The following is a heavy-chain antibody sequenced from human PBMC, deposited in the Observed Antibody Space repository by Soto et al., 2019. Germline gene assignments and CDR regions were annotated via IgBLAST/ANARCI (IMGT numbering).Heavy chain of an antibody. J-gene: IGHJ4*02. V-gene: IGHV4-31*03. CDR1: GCSISRGSYY. CDR2: ISDSGGT. D-gene: IGHD3-22*01. Sequence: TLALTCTVSGCSISRGSYYWSWSRERPGQGLGWIGYISDSGGTYYNPSLKSRITISADTSKPQFALKLRSVTAADTAVYYCARVNIINMIVMVLDSWGQGTLVTVSS. CDR3: ARVNIINMIVMVLDS.